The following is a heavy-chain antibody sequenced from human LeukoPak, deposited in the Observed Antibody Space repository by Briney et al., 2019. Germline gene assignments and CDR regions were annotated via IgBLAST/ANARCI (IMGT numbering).Heavy chain of an antibody. CDR2: IIPIFGTA. D-gene: IGHD5-18*01. CDR3: ARHRGYSYGYFKFWFDP. Sequence: GASVKVSCKASGGTFSSYAISWVRQAPGQGLEWMGGIIPIFGTANYAQKFQGRVTITADESTSTAYMELSSLRSEDTAVYYCARHRGYSYGYFKFWFDPWGQGTLVTVSS. CDR1: GGTFSSYA. V-gene: IGHV1-69*13. J-gene: IGHJ5*02.